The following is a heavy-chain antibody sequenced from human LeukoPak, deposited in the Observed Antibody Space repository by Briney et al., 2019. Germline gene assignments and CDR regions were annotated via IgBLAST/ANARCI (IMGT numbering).Heavy chain of an antibody. Sequence: GGSLRLSCAASGFTFSSYSMNWVRQAPGKGLEWVSSISSSSYIYYAGSVKGRFTISRDNAKNSLYLQMNSLRAEDTAVYYCAREDTAMTNWFDPWGQGTLVTVSS. J-gene: IGHJ5*02. CDR1: GFTFSSYS. CDR3: AREDTAMTNWFDP. V-gene: IGHV3-21*01. CDR2: ISSSSYI. D-gene: IGHD5-18*01.